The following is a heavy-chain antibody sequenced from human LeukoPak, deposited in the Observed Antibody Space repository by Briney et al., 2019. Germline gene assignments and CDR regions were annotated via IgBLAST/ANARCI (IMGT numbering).Heavy chain of an antibody. CDR2: IYTSGST. Sequence: SETLSLTCAVSGYSISSGYYWGWIRQPAGKGLEWIGRIYTSGSTNYNPSLKSRVTMSVDTSKNQFSLKLSSVTAADTAVYYCARDRHYDFWSGYYTGTEFDAFDIWGQGTMVTVSS. V-gene: IGHV4-4*07. CDR3: ARDRHYDFWSGYYTGTEFDAFDI. D-gene: IGHD3-3*01. CDR1: GYSISSGYY. J-gene: IGHJ3*02.